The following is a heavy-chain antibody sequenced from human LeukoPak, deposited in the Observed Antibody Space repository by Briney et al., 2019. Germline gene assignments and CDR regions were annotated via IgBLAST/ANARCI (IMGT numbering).Heavy chain of an antibody. Sequence: PGGSLRLSCAASGFTFSSYSMNWVRQAPGKGLEWVSSISSSSSYIYYADSVKGRFTISRDNAKNSLYLQMNSLRAEDTAVYYCARDSTYYYGSGSPEDFDYWGQGTLVTVSS. CDR2: ISSSSSYI. CDR1: GFTFSSYS. V-gene: IGHV3-21*01. CDR3: ARDSTYYYGSGSPEDFDY. D-gene: IGHD3-10*01. J-gene: IGHJ4*02.